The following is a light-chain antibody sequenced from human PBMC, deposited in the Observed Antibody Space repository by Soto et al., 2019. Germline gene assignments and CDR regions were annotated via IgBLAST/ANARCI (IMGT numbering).Light chain of an antibody. CDR3: SSYTRSSTVV. J-gene: IGLJ2*01. V-gene: IGLV2-14*03. CDR1: SSDVGGYNY. CDR2: DVS. Sequence: QSALTQPASVSGSPGQSITISCTGTSSDVGGYNYVSWYQQQPGKAPKLMIYDVSNRPSGVSNRFSGSTSGNTASLTISGLQAEDEADYHCSSYTRSSTVVFGGGNKLTVL.